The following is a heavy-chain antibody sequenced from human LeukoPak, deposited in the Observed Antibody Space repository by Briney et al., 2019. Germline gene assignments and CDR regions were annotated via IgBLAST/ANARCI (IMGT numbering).Heavy chain of an antibody. D-gene: IGHD6-13*01. CDR3: ARGGYSSSWESPGDY. V-gene: IGHV4-59*01. J-gene: IGHJ4*02. Sequence: SETLSLTCTVSGGSISSYYWSWIRQPPGKGLEWIGYIYYSWSTNYNPSLKSRVTISVDTSKNQFSLKLSSVTAADTAVYYCARGGYSSSWESPGDYWGQGTLVTVSS. CDR2: IYYSWST. CDR1: GGSISSYY.